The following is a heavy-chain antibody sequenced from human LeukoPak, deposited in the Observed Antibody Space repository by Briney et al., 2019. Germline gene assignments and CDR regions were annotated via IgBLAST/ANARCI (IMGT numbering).Heavy chain of an antibody. V-gene: IGHV1-46*01. CDR3: ARLRDYDSSGYLSY. CDR2: INPCGGGT. Sequence: ASVKVSCKASGYTFTSYYMHWVRQAPGQGLEWMGIINPCGGGTKYAQKFQGRGTMTRATSTSKVYMEVSSLRAEDTAVYYCARLRDYDSSGYLSYWGQGTLVTVSS. CDR1: GYTFTSYY. J-gene: IGHJ4*02. D-gene: IGHD3-22*01.